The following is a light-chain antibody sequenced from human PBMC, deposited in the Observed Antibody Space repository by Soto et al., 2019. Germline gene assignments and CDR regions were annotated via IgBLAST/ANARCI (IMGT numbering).Light chain of an antibody. V-gene: IGLV2-14*01. Sequence: QSVLTQPASVSGSPGQSVTISCTGTSSDVGGYDYVSWYQHHPGKAPKLVIYDVTYRPSGVSDRFSGSKSANTASLTISGLQADDEADYYCSSYTSSSTYVFGTGTKLTVL. CDR2: DVT. CDR3: SSYTSSSTYV. CDR1: SSDVGGYDY. J-gene: IGLJ1*01.